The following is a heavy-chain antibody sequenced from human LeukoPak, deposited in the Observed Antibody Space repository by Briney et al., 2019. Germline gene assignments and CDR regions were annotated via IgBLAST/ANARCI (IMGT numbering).Heavy chain of an antibody. CDR2: ITQDASIS. CDR3: ARDPGSSRFDI. D-gene: IGHD6-13*01. V-gene: IGHV3-7*01. CDR1: GFSFSTYW. J-gene: IGHJ4*02. Sequence: GGTLRLSCAASGFSFSTYWMSWVRQTPEKGLEFVADITQDASISNYLDSLKGRCTISRDNAKKSVYLEINSLRADDTAVYYCARDPGSSRFDIWGQGDLVTVSS.